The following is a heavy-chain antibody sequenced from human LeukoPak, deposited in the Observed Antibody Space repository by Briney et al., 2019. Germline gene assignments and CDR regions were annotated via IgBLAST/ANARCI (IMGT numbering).Heavy chain of an antibody. V-gene: IGHV1-18*01. CDR1: GYTFTSYG. D-gene: IGHD6-19*01. J-gene: IGHJ4*02. CDR2: ISAYNGNT. Sequence: ASVKVSCKASGYTFTSYGISWVRQAPGQGLEWMGWISAYNGNTNYAQKLQGRVTMTTDTSTSTAYMELRSLRSDDTAVYYCARDMYSSGRVPFDYWGQGTMVTVSS. CDR3: ARDMYSSGRVPFDY.